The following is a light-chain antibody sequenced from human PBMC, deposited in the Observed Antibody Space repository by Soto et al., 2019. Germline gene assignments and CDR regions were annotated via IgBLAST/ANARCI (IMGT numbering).Light chain of an antibody. CDR3: QQYGSSPRT. Sequence: EIVLTPSPGTVALSQCERATLSSSASQSVSSYLAWYQQKPGQAPRLLIYGASSRATGIPDRFSGSGSGTDFTLTISRLEPEDFAVYYCQQYGSSPRTFGQGTKVDI. J-gene: IGKJ1*01. V-gene: IGKV3-20*01. CDR1: QSVSSY. CDR2: GAS.